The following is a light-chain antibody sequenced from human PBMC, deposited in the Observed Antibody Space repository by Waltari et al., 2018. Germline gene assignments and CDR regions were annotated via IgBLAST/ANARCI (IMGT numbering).Light chain of an antibody. CDR1: SSDVGRYNL. Sequence: QSALTQPASVSGSPGQSITISCTGTSSDVGRYNLLVWYQQHPGKAPKLMIYEVSKRPSGVSNRFSGSKAGNTASLTISGRQAEDEADYYCCSYAGSSTVVFGGGTKLTVL. CDR2: EVS. CDR3: CSYAGSSTVV. J-gene: IGLJ2*01. V-gene: IGLV2-23*02.